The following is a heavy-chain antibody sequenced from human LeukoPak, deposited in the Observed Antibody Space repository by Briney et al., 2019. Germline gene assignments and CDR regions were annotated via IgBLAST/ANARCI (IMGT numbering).Heavy chain of an antibody. CDR3: ARATFPIDYFDY. CDR2: INSDGSST. CDR1: GFTFSSYW. D-gene: IGHD2-21*01. Sequence: GSLRLSCAASGFTFSSYWMHWVRQAPGKGLVWVSRINSDGSSTSYADSVKGRFTISRDNSKNTLYLQMNSLRAEDTAVYYCARATFPIDYFDYWGQGTLVTVSS. V-gene: IGHV3-74*01. J-gene: IGHJ4*02.